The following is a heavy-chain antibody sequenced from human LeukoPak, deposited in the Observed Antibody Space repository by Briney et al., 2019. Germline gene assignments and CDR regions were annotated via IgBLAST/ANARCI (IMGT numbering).Heavy chain of an antibody. D-gene: IGHD4-17*01. CDR2: ISTSGGST. CDR1: GFTFSSYV. Sequence: GGPLRLSCAASGFTFSSYVMNWVRQAPGKGLEWVPGISTSGGSTYYADSVKGRFTISRDNSKNTLHLQMNSLRAEDTAVYYCARRNTGIDYWGQGTQVTVSS. CDR3: ARRNTGIDY. V-gene: IGHV3-23*01. J-gene: IGHJ4*02.